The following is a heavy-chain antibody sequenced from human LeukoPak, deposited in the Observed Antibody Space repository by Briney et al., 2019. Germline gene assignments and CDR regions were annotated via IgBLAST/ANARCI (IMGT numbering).Heavy chain of an antibody. CDR1: GGPFSSYA. D-gene: IGHD1-26*01. CDR3: ARGSGSYRTYYYYGMDV. V-gene: IGHV1-69*01. CDR2: IIPIFGTA. Sequence: SVKVSCKASGGPFSSYAISWVRPAPGQGLEWMGGIIPIFGTANYAQKFQGRVTITADESTSTAYMELSSLRSEDTAVYYCARGSGSYRTYYYYGMDVWGQGTTVTVSS. J-gene: IGHJ6*02.